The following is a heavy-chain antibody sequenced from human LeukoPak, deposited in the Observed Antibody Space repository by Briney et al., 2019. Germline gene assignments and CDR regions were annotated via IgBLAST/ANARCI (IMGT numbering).Heavy chain of an antibody. CDR1: GYTFIGYY. V-gene: IGHV1-2*02. CDR2: INPNSGGT. J-gene: IGHJ5*02. D-gene: IGHD6-19*01. CDR3: ARDIGSSGWYLRVWFDP. Sequence: ASVKVSFKAAGYTFIGYYMHWVRQAPGQGLEWMAWINPNSGGTNYAQKFQGRVTMTRDTSLSTAYMELSRLRSDDTALYYCARDIGSSGWYLRVWFDPWGQGTLVSVSS.